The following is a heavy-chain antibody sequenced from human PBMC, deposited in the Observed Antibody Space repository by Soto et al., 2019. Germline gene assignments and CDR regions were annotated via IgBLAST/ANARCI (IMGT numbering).Heavy chain of an antibody. CDR3: AYSTGWYRHDV. V-gene: IGHV4-4*02. CDR1: GDSISSPKW. D-gene: IGHD6-19*01. J-gene: IGHJ3*01. CDR2: LLHSGTT. Sequence: QVQLQESGPGLVKPSGTLCLTCAVSGDSISSPKWWTWLRQPPAKGLEWIGDLLHSGTTSYNPSLMSRVTLSVDKPQNQFSLKLTSVTAADTAIYYCAYSTGWYRHDVWGQGTSVTVSS.